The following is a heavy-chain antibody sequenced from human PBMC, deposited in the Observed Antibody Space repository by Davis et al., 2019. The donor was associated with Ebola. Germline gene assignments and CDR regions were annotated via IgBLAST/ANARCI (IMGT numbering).Heavy chain of an antibody. D-gene: IGHD5-18*01. CDR2: ISYDGSNK. CDR1: GFRFATYT. CDR3: AKGARYSYGFGY. V-gene: IGHV3-30*18. Sequence: GGSLRLSCAASGFRFATYTMNWVRQAPGKGLEWVAVISYDGSNKYYADSVKGRFTISRDNSKNTLYLQMNSLRAEDTAVYYCAKGARYSYGFGYWGQGTLVTVSS. J-gene: IGHJ4*02.